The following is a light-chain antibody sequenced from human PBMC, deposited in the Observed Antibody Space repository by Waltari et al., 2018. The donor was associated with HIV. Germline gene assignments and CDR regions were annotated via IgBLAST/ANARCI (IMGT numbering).Light chain of an antibody. Sequence: QVVLTQSPSASASLGASVKITCTLSSGHTTYAIAWQPQPPEKGPRFLMKVNSDGSLTKGDEIPDRFSGSASGPERSLTISSLQSEDEGDYYCQTWGAGIVVFGGGTKLSVL. CDR1: SGHTTYA. CDR3: QTWGAGIVV. V-gene: IGLV4-69*01. J-gene: IGLJ2*01. CDR2: VNSDGSL.